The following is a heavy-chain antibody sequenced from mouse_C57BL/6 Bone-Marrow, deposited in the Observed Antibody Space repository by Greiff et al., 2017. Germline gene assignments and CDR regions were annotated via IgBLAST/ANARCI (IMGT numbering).Heavy chain of an antibody. CDR2: IHPNSGST. V-gene: IGHV1-64*01. D-gene: IGHD2-1*01. CDR1: GYTFTSYW. J-gene: IGHJ4*01. Sequence: QVQLQQPGAELVKPGASVKLSCKASGYTFTSYWMHWVKQRPGQGLEWIGMIHPNSGSTNYNEKFKSKATLTVDKSSSTAYMQLSSLTSEDSAVYYCARLGGGKDYAMDYWGQGTSVTVSS. CDR3: ARLGGGKDYAMDY.